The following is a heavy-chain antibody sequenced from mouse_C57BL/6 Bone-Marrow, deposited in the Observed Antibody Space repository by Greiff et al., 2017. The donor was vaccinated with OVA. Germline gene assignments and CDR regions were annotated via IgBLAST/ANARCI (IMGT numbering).Heavy chain of an antibody. CDR2: IYPGDGDT. Sequence: VQLQQSGAELVKPGASVKISCKASGYAFSSYWMNWVKQRPGKGLEWIGQIYPGDGDTNYNGKFKGKATLTADKSSSTAYMQLSSLTSEDSAVYFCARVYYYGSSFHWYFDVWGTGTTVTVSS. D-gene: IGHD1-1*01. V-gene: IGHV1-80*01. J-gene: IGHJ1*03. CDR1: GYAFSSYW. CDR3: ARVYYYGSSFHWYFDV.